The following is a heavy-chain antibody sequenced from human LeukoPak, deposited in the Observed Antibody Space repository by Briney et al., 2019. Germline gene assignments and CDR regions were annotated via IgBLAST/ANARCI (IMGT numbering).Heavy chain of an antibody. CDR2: IYSSGST. V-gene: IGHV4-59*05. D-gene: IGHD6-25*01. Sequence: GSLRLSCAASGFTFSNYNMNWVRQPPGKGLEWIGSIYSSGSTYYNSSLKSRVTISIDTSKNQVSLKMSSVTAADTAVYYCAKSGGYGLIDYWGQGTLVTVSS. CDR1: GFTFSNYN. CDR3: AKSGGYGLIDY. J-gene: IGHJ4*01.